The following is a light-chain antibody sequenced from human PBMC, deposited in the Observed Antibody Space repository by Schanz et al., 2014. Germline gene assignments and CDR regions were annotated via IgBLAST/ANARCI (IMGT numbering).Light chain of an antibody. Sequence: QSALTQPRSVSGSPGQSVTISCTGTSSDVGAYTYVSWYQQPPGKAPKLMIYDVTERPSGVPDRFSGSKSGNMASLTISGLQAEDEADYYCCSYAGSYTFAVFGGGTKLTVL. V-gene: IGLV2-11*01. CDR3: CSYAGSYTFAV. J-gene: IGLJ3*02. CDR2: DVT. CDR1: SSDVGAYTY.